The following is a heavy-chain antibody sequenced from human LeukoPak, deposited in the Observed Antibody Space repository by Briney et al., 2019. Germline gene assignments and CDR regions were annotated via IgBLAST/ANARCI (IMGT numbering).Heavy chain of an antibody. Sequence: PSQTLSLTCTVSGGSISSGDYYWSWLRQPPGKGLEWIGYIYYSGSTYYNPSLKSRVTISVDTSKNQFSLKLSSVTAADTAVYYCARGIVGATTYYYYMDVWGKGTTVTVSS. CDR1: GGSISSGDYY. D-gene: IGHD1-26*01. V-gene: IGHV4-30-4*01. J-gene: IGHJ6*03. CDR2: IYYSGST. CDR3: ARGIVGATTYYYYMDV.